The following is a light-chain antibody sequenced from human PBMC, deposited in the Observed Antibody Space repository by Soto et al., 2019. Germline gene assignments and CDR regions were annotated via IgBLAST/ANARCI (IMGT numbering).Light chain of an antibody. J-gene: IGLJ3*02. CDR2: DTS. CDR1: TGAVTSSHY. V-gene: IGLV7-46*01. CDR3: LLSYSGPWV. Sequence: QAVVTQEPSLTVAPGGTVSRTCGSSTGAVTSSHYPYWFQQKPGQAPRTLIYDTSNKHSWTPARFSGSLIGGKAALTLSGAQPEDEAHYYCLLSYSGPWVFGGGTKLTVL.